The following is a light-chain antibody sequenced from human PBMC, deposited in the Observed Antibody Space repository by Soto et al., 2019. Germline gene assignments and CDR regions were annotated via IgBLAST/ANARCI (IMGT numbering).Light chain of an antibody. CDR3: QQYGSSPPAYT. J-gene: IGKJ2*01. Sequence: EIVLTQSPGTLSLSPGERATLSCRASQSVSSSYLAWYQQKPGQAPRLLIYGASSRATGIPDRFSASGSGTYFTLNISRLEPEDFAVYYCQQYGSSPPAYTFGQGTKLEIK. CDR1: QSVSSSY. V-gene: IGKV3-20*01. CDR2: GAS.